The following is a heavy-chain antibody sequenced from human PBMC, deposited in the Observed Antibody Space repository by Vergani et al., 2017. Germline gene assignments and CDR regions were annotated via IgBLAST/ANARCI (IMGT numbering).Heavy chain of an antibody. CDR2: LQPSDFAT. V-gene: IGHV5-51*01. Sequence: EVHLVQSGAELRKPGESLRISCKGSGYNVINYWIAWVRQTPGKGLEWMAMLQPSDFATRYYPSFQGRVTISVDNSINTAYLQWSSLEASDTAMYYCATRRYVYGSDGQNYDFWGQGTRVTVSS. CDR3: ATRRYVYGSDGQNYDF. D-gene: IGHD3/OR15-3a*01. J-gene: IGHJ4*02. CDR1: GYNVINYW.